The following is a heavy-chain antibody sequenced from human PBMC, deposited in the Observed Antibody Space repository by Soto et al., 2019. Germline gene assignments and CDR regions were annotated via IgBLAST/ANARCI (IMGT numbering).Heavy chain of an antibody. CDR2: INPSGGST. V-gene: IGHV1-46*01. J-gene: IGHJ6*02. D-gene: IGHD1-26*01. Sequence: ASVKVSCKASGYTFTTYYMHWVRQAPGQGLEWMGIINPSGGSTTYAQKFQGRVTMTRDTSTSTVYMELSSLRSEDTAVYYYARDNSGIFYGMDVWGQGTTVTVSS. CDR3: ARDNSGIFYGMDV. CDR1: GYTFTTYY.